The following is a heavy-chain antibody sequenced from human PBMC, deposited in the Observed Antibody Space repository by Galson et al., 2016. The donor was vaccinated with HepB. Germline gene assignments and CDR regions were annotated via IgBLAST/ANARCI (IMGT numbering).Heavy chain of an antibody. CDR3: VRVRSRWGRLGPIDS. J-gene: IGHJ4*02. V-gene: IGHV1-69*13. D-gene: IGHD6-13*01. CDR1: GETFTDYG. Sequence: SVKVSCKASGETFTDYGISWVRQSPEQGLEWMGGITPTYGTTKHTQRFQGRVTISADEPTTTAYMELNSLTPEDIALYYCVRVRSRWGRLGPIDSWGRGALVTVSS. CDR2: ITPTYGTT.